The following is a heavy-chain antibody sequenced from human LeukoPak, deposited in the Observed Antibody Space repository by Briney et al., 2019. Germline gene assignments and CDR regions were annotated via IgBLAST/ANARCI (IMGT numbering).Heavy chain of an antibody. V-gene: IGHV4-4*07. CDR1: GGSISSYY. Sequence: SETLSLTCTVSGGSISSYYWSWIRQPAGKGLEWIGRIYTSGSTNYNPSLKSRVTMSVDTSKNQFSLKLSSVTAADTAVYYCARGQEQLVLDYFDYWGQGTLVTVSS. D-gene: IGHD6-13*01. J-gene: IGHJ4*02. CDR3: ARGQEQLVLDYFDY. CDR2: IYTSGST.